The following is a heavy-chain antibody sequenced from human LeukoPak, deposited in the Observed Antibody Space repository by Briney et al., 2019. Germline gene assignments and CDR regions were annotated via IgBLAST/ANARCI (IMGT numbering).Heavy chain of an antibody. D-gene: IGHD1/OR15-1a*01. CDR2: VSFDGNTT. CDR1: GFTFRNYA. CDR3: ARFRAATTRFDY. J-gene: IGHJ4*02. Sequence: GGSLRLSCAASGFTFRNYAMYWVRQAPGRGLEWAAVVSFDGNTTFYSDSVKGRFAISRDNSKSTLYLEMNSLRPEDTAVYYCARFRAATTRFDYWGQGTLVTVSS. V-gene: IGHV3-30*09.